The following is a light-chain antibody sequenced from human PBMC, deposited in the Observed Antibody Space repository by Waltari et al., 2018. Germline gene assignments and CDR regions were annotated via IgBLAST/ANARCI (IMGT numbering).Light chain of an antibody. J-gene: IGKJ2*01. CDR1: QSLVPVDGNTY. V-gene: IGKV2-30*02. CDR2: WVF. CDR3: MQGTRWPYT. Sequence: VMTQSPVSLSVTLGQAASISCISSQSLVPVDGNTYLNWFHQRPGQSPRRLIYWVFNRDSGVPDRFSGSGSGTDFTLRISRVEAEDFGVYYCMQGTRWPYTFGQGTQLDIK.